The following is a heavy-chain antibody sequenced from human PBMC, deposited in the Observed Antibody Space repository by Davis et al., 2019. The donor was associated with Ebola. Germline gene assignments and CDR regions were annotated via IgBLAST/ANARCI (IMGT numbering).Heavy chain of an antibody. CDR1: GFTFSNAW. Sequence: PGGSLRLSCAASGFTFSNAWMSWVRQAPGKGLEWVGRIKSKTDGGTTDYAAPVKGRFTISRDDSKNTLYLQMNSLKTEETAVYYCTTRAAAGSYYYYMDVWGKGTTVTVSS. D-gene: IGHD6-13*01. CDR3: TTRAAAGSYYYYMDV. V-gene: IGHV3-15*01. CDR2: IKSKTDGGTT. J-gene: IGHJ6*03.